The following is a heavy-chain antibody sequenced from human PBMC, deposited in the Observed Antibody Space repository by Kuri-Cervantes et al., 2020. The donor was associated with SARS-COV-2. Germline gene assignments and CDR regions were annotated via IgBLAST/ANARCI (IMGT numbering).Heavy chain of an antibody. Sequence: GESLKISCAASGFTFSSYTMNWVRQAPGKGLEWVSSISSSSSYILYADSVKGRFTISRDNAKNSLYLQMNSLRAEDTAVYYCARDFPIIVVVTASNNDAFDIWGQGTMVTVSS. CDR2: ISSSSSYI. V-gene: IGHV3-21*01. D-gene: IGHD2-21*02. CDR1: GFTFSSYT. J-gene: IGHJ3*02. CDR3: ARDFPIIVVVTASNNDAFDI.